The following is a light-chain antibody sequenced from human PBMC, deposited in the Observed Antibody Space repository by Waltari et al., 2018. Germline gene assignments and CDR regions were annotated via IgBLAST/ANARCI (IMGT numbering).Light chain of an antibody. Sequence: QSALTQPASVSGSLGQSITISCTGTSSDIGGYNFVSWYQQHPGLAPKLIIYDVSNRPSGFPDRVSGSKSGNTASLTISGLQAEDAADYYCNSYTSTTTPVFGGGTKVTVL. CDR2: DVS. CDR1: SSDIGGYNF. V-gene: IGLV2-14*03. CDR3: NSYTSTTTPV. J-gene: IGLJ3*02.